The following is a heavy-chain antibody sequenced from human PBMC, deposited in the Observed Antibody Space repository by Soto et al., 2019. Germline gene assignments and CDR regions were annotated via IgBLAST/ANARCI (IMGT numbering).Heavy chain of an antibody. Sequence: EVLLLESGGGLVQPGGSLRLSCEASGFSFSSFAMNWVRQAPGKGLEWVSAIGDSGASTYYADSVKGRFTIARDNSRNTLYLQLTSLRAEDTAVYYCATGVELDVWGNGTTVTVS. V-gene: IGHV3-23*01. J-gene: IGHJ6*03. CDR1: GFSFSSFA. D-gene: IGHD1-26*01. CDR3: ATGVELDV. CDR2: IGDSGAST.